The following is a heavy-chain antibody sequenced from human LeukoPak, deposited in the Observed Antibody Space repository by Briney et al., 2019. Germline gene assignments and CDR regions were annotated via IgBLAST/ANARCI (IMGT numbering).Heavy chain of an antibody. D-gene: IGHD3-3*01. CDR1: GFTFDDYA. Sequence: GGSLRLSCAASGFTFDDYAMNWVRQAPGKGLEWVSGINWNGGSTYYRDSVKGRFTISRDNAKNSLYLQMNSLRAEDTALYYCARVKGSGYRNTIDYWGQGTLVTVSS. V-gene: IGHV3-20*04. J-gene: IGHJ4*02. CDR3: ARVKGSGYRNTIDY. CDR2: INWNGGST.